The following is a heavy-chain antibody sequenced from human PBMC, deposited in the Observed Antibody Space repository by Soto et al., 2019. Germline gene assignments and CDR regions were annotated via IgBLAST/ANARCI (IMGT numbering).Heavy chain of an antibody. CDR1: GASIITDNYF. D-gene: IGHD4-17*01. V-gene: IGHV4-39*01. CDR3: ARRRASDYGGNHHPYYFDR. J-gene: IGHJ4*02. CDR2: ISYSGRT. Sequence: SETLSLTCTVSGASIITDNYFWVWIRQSPRRGLELIGSISYSGRTYDNPSLRSRVTISIDASKNQFSLKLTSVTTADTAVYYCARRRASDYGGNHHPYYFDRWGQGALVTVS.